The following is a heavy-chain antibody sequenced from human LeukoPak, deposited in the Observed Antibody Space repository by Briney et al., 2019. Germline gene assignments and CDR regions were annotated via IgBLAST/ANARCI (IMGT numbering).Heavy chain of an antibody. CDR1: GLTFSSYD. CDR2: IGTAGDT. CDR3: ARGNVDTKGNWFDP. J-gene: IGHJ5*02. V-gene: IGHV3-13*01. Sequence: GGSLRLSCAASGLTFSSYDMHWVRQATGKGLEWVSAIGTAGDTYYPGSVKGRFTISRENAKNSLYLQMNSLRAGDTAVYYCARGNVDTKGNWFDPWGQGTLVTVSS. D-gene: IGHD5-18*01.